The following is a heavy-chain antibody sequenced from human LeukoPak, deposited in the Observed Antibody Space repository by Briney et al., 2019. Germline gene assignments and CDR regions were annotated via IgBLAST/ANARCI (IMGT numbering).Heavy chain of an antibody. CDR1: GFPFSGYW. Sequence: GGSLRLSCAASGFPFSGYWMDWVRQAPGKGMEWVANIKQDGSEKYYADSVKGRFTISRDNAKNSVYLQMNSLRAEDTAVYYCSRSLDCLGQGALVTVSS. CDR3: SRSLDC. CDR2: IKQDGSEK. J-gene: IGHJ4*02. V-gene: IGHV3-7*01.